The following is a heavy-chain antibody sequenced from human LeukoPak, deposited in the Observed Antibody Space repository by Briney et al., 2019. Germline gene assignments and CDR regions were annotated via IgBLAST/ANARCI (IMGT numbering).Heavy chain of an antibody. CDR2: ISSSSSYI. CDR3: ARANFGVVIFPQDV. J-gene: IGHJ6*04. D-gene: IGHD3-3*01. Sequence: PGGSLRLSCAASGFTFSSYSMNWGRQAPGEGLEWVSSISSSSSYIYYADSVKSRFTISRDNAKNSLYLQMNSLRAEDTAVYYCARANFGVVIFPQDVWGKGTTVTVSS. CDR1: GFTFSSYS. V-gene: IGHV3-21*01.